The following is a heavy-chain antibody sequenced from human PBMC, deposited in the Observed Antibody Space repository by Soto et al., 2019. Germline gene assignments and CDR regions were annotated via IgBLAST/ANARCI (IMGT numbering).Heavy chain of an antibody. CDR3: ARDPNDDSRKSHYYYYGMDV. J-gene: IGHJ6*02. CDR2: IYHSGST. D-gene: IGHD3-22*01. Sequence: QVQLQESGPGLVKPSGTLSLTCAVSGASVSSSNWWTWVRQPPGKGLEWIGNIYHSGSTNYNPSLKSRVTISVDKSKNQFSLKLTSVTAADTAVSYCARDPNDDSRKSHYYYYGMDVWGQGTTVTVSS. V-gene: IGHV4-4*02. CDR1: GASVSSSNW.